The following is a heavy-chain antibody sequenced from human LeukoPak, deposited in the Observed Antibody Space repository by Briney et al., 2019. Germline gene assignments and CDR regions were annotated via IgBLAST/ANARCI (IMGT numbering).Heavy chain of an antibody. J-gene: IGHJ4*02. CDR3: ARNGGNSDFDY. CDR1: GASISSNNC. D-gene: IGHD4-23*01. V-gene: IGHV4-4*02. Sequence: SETLSLTCAVSGASISSNNCWTWVRQPPGKGLEWIGEIYDSGSTNYNPSLKSRVTISIDKSKKQFSLTLSSMTAADTAVYYCARNGGNSDFDYWGQGTLVTVSS. CDR2: IYDSGST.